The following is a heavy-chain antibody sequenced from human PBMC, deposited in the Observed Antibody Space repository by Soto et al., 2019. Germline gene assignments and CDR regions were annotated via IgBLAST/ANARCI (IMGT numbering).Heavy chain of an antibody. D-gene: IGHD6-19*01. Sequence: GGSLRLSCAASGFTVSSNYMSWVRQAPGKGLEWVSVIYSGGSTYYADSVKGRFTISRDNSKNTLYLQMNSLRAEDTAVYYCAREGIAVAYLDYWGQGTLVTVSS. CDR3: AREGIAVAYLDY. J-gene: IGHJ4*02. V-gene: IGHV3-66*01. CDR2: IYSGGST. CDR1: GFTVSSNY.